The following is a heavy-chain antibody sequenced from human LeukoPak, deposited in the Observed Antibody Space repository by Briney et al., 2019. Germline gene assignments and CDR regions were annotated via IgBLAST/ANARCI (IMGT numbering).Heavy chain of an antibody. CDR1: GYTFTGYY. Sequence: ASVTVSCKASGYTFTGYYMHWVRQAPGQGLEWMGWINPNSGGTNYAQKFQGRVTMTRDTSISTAYMELSRLRSDDTAVYYCARDYILTGYYRSSGFDPWGQGTLVTVSS. CDR3: ARDYILTGYYRSSGFDP. D-gene: IGHD3-9*01. V-gene: IGHV1-2*02. CDR2: INPNSGGT. J-gene: IGHJ5*02.